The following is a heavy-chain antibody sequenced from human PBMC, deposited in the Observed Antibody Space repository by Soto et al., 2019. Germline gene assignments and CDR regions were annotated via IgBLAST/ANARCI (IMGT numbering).Heavy chain of an antibody. D-gene: IGHD3-10*01. J-gene: IGHJ5*02. Sequence: PWGSLRLSCAASGFTFSSYAMSWVRQAPGKGLEWVSTIAYTGVTTYYADSVKGRFTMSRDNSKNTLHLQMNSLRAEDTAVYYCAKDRNYYGSGDSNWFDPWGQGTLVTVSS. CDR3: AKDRNYYGSGDSNWFDP. CDR1: GFTFSSYA. CDR2: IAYTGVTT. V-gene: IGHV3-23*01.